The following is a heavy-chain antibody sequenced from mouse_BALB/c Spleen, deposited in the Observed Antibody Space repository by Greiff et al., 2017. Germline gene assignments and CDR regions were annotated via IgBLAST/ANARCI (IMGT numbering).Heavy chain of an antibody. Sequence: EVKLVESGGGLVQPGGSLRLSCATSGFTFTDYYMSWVRQPPGKALEWLGFIRNKANGYTTEYSASVKGRFTISRDNSQSILYLQMNTLRAEDSATYYCAREGTRRYAMDYWGQGTSVTVSS. D-gene: IGHD3-3*01. CDR1: GFTFTDYY. J-gene: IGHJ4*01. CDR3: AREGTRRYAMDY. V-gene: IGHV7-3*02. CDR2: IRNKANGYTT.